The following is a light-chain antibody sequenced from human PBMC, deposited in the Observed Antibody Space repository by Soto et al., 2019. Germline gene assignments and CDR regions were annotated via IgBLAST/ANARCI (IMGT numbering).Light chain of an antibody. CDR1: SSDVGSYDL. Sequence: QSALTQPASVSGSPGQSITISCTGTSSDVGSYDLVSWYQQYPGKAPKLMIYEVSKRPSGVSNRFSGSKSGSTASLTISGLQAEDEADYYCCSYAGSTTLIFGGGTKVTVL. CDR2: EVS. CDR3: CSYAGSTTLI. J-gene: IGLJ2*01. V-gene: IGLV2-23*02.